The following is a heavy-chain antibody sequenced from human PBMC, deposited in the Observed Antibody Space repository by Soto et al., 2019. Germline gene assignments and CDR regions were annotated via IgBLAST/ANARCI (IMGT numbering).Heavy chain of an antibody. CDR1: EGTFSNYP. Sequence: QVQLVQSGAKVKKPGSSVKVSCKASEGTFSNYPISWVRQAPGQGLEWMGGFIPIFGTVNYAQKFQGRVTITADESTSTAYMELSSLRSEDTAVYYCARGNHRWLQLWYFDLWGRGTLVTVSS. CDR3: ARGNHRWLQLWYFDL. V-gene: IGHV1-69*12. CDR2: FIPIFGTV. J-gene: IGHJ2*01. D-gene: IGHD5-12*01.